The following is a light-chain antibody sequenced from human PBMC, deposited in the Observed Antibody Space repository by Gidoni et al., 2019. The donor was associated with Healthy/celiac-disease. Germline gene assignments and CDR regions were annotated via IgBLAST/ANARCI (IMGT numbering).Light chain of an antibody. CDR2: LGS. J-gene: IGKJ1*01. Sequence: DIVMTQSPLSLPVTPGEPASISCRSSQSLLHSNGYNYLDWYLQKPGQSPQLLIYLGSNRASGVPDRFSGSGSSTDFTLKISRVVAEDVGVYYCMQALQTPGTFGQGTKVEIK. CDR1: QSLLHSNGYNY. CDR3: MQALQTPGT. V-gene: IGKV2-28*01.